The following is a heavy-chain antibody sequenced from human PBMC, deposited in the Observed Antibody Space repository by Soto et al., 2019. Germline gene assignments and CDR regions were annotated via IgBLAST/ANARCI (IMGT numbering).Heavy chain of an antibody. CDR2: IYYNGNT. CDR3: TRANGDSEY. CDR1: GVSISNNY. D-gene: IGHD7-27*01. Sequence: QVQLQESGPGLVKPSETLSLTCTVSGVSISNNYWSWIRQPPGKGLEWIGYIYYNGNTNYSPSLKSRVTMSVDTSRNQISLKLTTVTAAHTAVYYCTRANGDSEYWGQGTLVTVSS. J-gene: IGHJ4*02. V-gene: IGHV4-59*01.